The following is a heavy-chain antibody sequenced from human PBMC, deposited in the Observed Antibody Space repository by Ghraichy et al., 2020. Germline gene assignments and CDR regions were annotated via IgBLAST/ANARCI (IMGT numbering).Heavy chain of an antibody. J-gene: IGHJ4*02. D-gene: IGHD3-3*01. CDR3: AKDGEEYSDFYLDF. V-gene: IGHV3-23*01. CDR1: GFTFSNYA. CDR2: IVGSGAST. Sequence: GGSLRLSCAASGFTFSNYAMSWVRQTPGKGLEWVSTIVGSGASTYYADSVKGRFIISRDNTRNTLYLQMTSLRAEDAAVYFCAKDGEEYSDFYLDFWGQGTLVALSS.